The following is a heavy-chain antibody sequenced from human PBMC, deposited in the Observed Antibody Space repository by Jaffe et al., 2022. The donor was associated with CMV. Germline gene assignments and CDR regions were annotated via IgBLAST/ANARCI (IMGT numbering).Heavy chain of an antibody. CDR3: ARLHSSAWSLDS. CDR2: IHYSGNGNT. J-gene: IGHJ4*02. V-gene: IGHV4-39*01. CDR1: GGSISRSAYY. Sequence: QLQLQESGPRLVKPSETLSLTCTVSGGSISRSAYYWGWIRQPPGKGLEWIGTIHYSGNGNTYYNPSLKSRVTISVDTSKNQFSLRLNSVTAADTAVYYCARLHSSAWSLDSWGQGTLVTVSS. D-gene: IGHD6-19*01.